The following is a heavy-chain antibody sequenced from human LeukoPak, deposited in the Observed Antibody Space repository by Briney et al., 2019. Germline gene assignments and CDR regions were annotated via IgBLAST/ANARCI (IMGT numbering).Heavy chain of an antibody. J-gene: IGHJ5*02. CDR3: ATSSGWYERNTWGGWFDP. V-gene: IGHV4-59*01. CDR1: VGSNRSYY. CDR2: IYYSGST. D-gene: IGHD6-19*01. Sequence: SETLSLTCSVSVGSNRSYYWNWMRQPPGKGLEGIGYIYYSGSTNYNPSLKSRVSISVDTSKNQFSLKLRSVTAADTAVYYCATSSGWYERNTWGGWFDPWGQGTLVTVSS.